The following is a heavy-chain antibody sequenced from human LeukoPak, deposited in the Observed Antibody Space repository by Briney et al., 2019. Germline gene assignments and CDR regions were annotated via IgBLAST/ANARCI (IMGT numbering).Heavy chain of an antibody. D-gene: IGHD4-17*01. V-gene: IGHV3-30*18. CDR3: AKVTTVTTGGFDY. CDR1: GFTFSSYG. Sequence: GRSLRLSCAASGFTFSSYGMHWVRQAPGKGLEWVAVISYDGSNTYYADSVKGRFTISRDNSKNTLYLQMNSLRAEDTAVYYCAKVTTVTTGGFDYWGQGTLVTVSS. CDR2: ISYDGSNT. J-gene: IGHJ4*02.